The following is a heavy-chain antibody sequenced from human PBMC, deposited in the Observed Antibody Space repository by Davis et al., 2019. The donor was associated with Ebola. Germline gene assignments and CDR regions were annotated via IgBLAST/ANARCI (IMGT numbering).Heavy chain of an antibody. V-gene: IGHV1-18*04. CDR1: GYTFTSYG. D-gene: IGHD2-15*01. J-gene: IGHJ4*02. CDR2: INPHNGNT. Sequence: AASVKVSCKASGYTFTSYGITWVRQAPGQGLEWMGWINPHNGNTNYAQNVQGRVTMTTDTSTSTAYMEVGSLRSDDTAVYYCARDRDVLLRQTDYWGQGTLVTVSS. CDR3: ARDRDVLLRQTDY.